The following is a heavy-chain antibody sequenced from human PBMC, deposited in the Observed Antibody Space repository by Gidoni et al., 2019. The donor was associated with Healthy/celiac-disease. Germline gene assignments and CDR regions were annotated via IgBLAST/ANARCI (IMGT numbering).Heavy chain of an antibody. CDR3: ARDQAQYCSGGSCYSEYYYYGMDV. CDR1: GGSISSGGYS. CDR2: IYYSGST. Sequence: QVQLQESGPGLVKPSQTLSLTCTVSGGSISSGGYSWSCIRQHPGKDLEWIGYIYYSGSTYYNPSLKSRVTISVDTSKNQFSLKLSSVTAADTAVYYCARDQAQYCSGGSCYSEYYYYGMDVWGQGTTVTVSS. J-gene: IGHJ6*02. D-gene: IGHD2-15*01. V-gene: IGHV4-31*03.